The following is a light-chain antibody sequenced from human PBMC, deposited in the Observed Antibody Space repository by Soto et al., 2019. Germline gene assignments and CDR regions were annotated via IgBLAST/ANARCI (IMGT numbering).Light chain of an antibody. CDR2: KAS. Sequence: DIQMTQSPSFVSASEVDRVNITCIASQGISSWLAWYQQKPGKAPKLLIYKASGLESGVPSRFSGSGSGTDFTLTIRSLQPDDFATYYCQQYNSYSPLNCGGGNKGDIK. V-gene: IGKV1-5*03. CDR3: QQYNSYSPLN. J-gene: IGKJ4*01. CDR1: QGISSW.